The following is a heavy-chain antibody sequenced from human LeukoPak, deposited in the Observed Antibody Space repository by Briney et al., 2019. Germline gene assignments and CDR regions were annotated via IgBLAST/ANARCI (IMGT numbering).Heavy chain of an antibody. CDR2: IKADGSSA. CDR1: GFAFGGHW. Sequence: GGPLRLSCEASGFAFGGHWMHWVRQAPGKGPVWVSRIKADGSSATYADSVKGRFTISRDNAKNTLYLQMNSLRVEDTAVYYCARSDWFDPWGQGTLVTVSS. CDR3: ARSDWFDP. V-gene: IGHV3-74*01. J-gene: IGHJ5*02.